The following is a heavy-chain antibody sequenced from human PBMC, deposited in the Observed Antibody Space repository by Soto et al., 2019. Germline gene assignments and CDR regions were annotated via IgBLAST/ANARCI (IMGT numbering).Heavy chain of an antibody. D-gene: IGHD6-13*01. V-gene: IGHV3-23*01. CDR2: ISGSGGST. CDR1: GFTFSNYA. J-gene: IGHJ4*02. CDR3: AKGPRSSSSWYSDY. Sequence: GGSLRLSCAASGFTFSNYAMSWVRQAPGKGLEWVSVISGSGGSTYYADSVKGRFTISRDNSKNTLYLQMNSLRAEDTAVYYCAKGPRSSSSWYSDYWGQGTLVTVYS.